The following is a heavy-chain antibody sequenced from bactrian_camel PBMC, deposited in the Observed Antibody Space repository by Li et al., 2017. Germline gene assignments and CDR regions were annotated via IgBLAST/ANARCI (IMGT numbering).Heavy chain of an antibody. CDR2: INSGGVST. D-gene: IGHD6*01. CDR1: GFTFSSYA. CDR3: AAAKQPFGGSCPLTYNY. Sequence: VQLVESGGDLVQPGGSLRLSCAASGFTFSSYAMSWVRQAPGKGLEWVSNINSGGVSTNYADSVKGQFTISRDNAKNTLYLQMNNLKPEDTARYVCAAAKQPFGGSCPLTYNYWGQGTQVTVS. V-gene: IGHV3S42*01. J-gene: IGHJ4*01.